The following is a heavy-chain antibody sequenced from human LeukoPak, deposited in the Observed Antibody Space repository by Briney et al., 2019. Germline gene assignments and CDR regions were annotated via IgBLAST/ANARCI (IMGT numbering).Heavy chain of an antibody. J-gene: IGHJ4*02. V-gene: IGHV3-66*01. Sequence: GGSLRLSCAVSGFTVSSNYMTWVRQAPGKGLEWTSVIYSGGGTYYADSVKGRFTISRDNSKNTVYLQMNSLRVEDTAVYYCARSRGTFLPHDYWGQGTLVTVSS. CDR1: GFTVSSNY. CDR3: ARSRGTFLPHDY. CDR2: IYSGGGT. D-gene: IGHD3-16*01.